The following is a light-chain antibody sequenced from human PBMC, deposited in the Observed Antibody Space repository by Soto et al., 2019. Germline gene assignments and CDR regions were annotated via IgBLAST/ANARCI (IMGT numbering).Light chain of an antibody. V-gene: IGKV1D-12*01. CDR2: AAS. CDR1: QGLNTW. J-gene: IGKJ3*01. CDR3: QQANTFPPT. Sequence: IQMTQSPASVSASVGDRVTITCRASQGLNTWLAWYQQKPGQAPKLLIHAASSLQSGVPSRFRGSGYGTDFTLTISSLQSEDFATYYCQQANTFPPTFGPGTKVDIK.